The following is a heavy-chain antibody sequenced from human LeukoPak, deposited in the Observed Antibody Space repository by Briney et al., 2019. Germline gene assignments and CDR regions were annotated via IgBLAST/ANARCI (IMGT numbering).Heavy chain of an antibody. J-gene: IGHJ4*02. CDR1: GGSISTSSYY. V-gene: IGHV4-39*01. D-gene: IGHD1-26*01. Sequence: SETLSLTCTVSGGSISTSSYYWGWIRQPPGKGLEWIGSIYYTGSTYYNPSLKSRVTISVDTSKNQFSLKLSSVTAADTAVYYCARHGMGAAKPLDCWGQGTLVTVSS. CDR3: ARHGMGAAKPLDC. CDR2: IYYTGST.